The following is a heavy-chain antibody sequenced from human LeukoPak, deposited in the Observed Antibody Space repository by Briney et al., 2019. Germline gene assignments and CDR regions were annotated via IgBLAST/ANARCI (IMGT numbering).Heavy chain of an antibody. Sequence: GASVKVSCKASGYTFTSYGISSVRQAPGQGLEWMGWISAYNGHTNYARKLQGRVNMTTDTSTSTAYKELRSLGSDDTAVYYCARVITVYYDMLTGCAHHGTGGQGTLVTVSS. J-gene: IGHJ4*02. CDR2: ISAYNGHT. CDR1: GYTFTSYG. V-gene: IGHV1-18*01. CDR3: ARVITVYYDMLTGCAHHGT. D-gene: IGHD3-9*01.